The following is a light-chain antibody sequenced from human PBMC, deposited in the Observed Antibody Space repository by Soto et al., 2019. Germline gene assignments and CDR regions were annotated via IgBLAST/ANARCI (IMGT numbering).Light chain of an antibody. CDR1: QSVSSN. J-gene: IGKJ1*01. CDR2: GTS. CDR3: QHYNNWTRT. Sequence: EIVMTQSPATLSVSPGERATLSCRASQSVSSNLAWYQQKPGQAPRLLLYGTSTRATGIPARFSGSRSGTEFTLTISSLQSEDFAVYYCQHYNNWTRTFGQGTQVEIK. V-gene: IGKV3-15*01.